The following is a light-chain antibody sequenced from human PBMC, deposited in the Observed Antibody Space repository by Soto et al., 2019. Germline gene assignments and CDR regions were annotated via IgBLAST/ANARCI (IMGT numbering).Light chain of an antibody. Sequence: ENVSTQSPGTLSLSPGERATLSCRASQTVSSYLTWYQQRPGQAPRLLIYGASKRATGIPDRFSGSGSGTDFTLTISTLEPEDFALYYCQQYGTSPITFGQGTRLEIK. CDR3: QQYGTSPIT. CDR1: QTVSSY. V-gene: IGKV3-20*01. J-gene: IGKJ5*01. CDR2: GAS.